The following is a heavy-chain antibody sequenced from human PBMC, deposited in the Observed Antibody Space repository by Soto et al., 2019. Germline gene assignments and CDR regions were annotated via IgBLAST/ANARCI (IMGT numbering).Heavy chain of an antibody. CDR2: INSDGSST. Sequence: PGGSMRLSSAAAGFTFSSYWMHWVRQAPGKGLVWVSRINSDGSSTSYADSVKGRFTISRDNAKNTLYLQMNNLRAEDTAVYYCARPRSSSWYDFDYWGQGTLVSVSS. V-gene: IGHV3-74*01. CDR3: ARPRSSSWYDFDY. D-gene: IGHD6-13*01. J-gene: IGHJ4*02. CDR1: GFTFSSYW.